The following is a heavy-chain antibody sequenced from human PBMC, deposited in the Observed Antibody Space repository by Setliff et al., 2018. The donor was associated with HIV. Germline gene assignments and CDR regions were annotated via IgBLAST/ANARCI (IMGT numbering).Heavy chain of an antibody. D-gene: IGHD3-10*01. CDR2: INPNSGGT. Sequence: ASVKVSCKASGYMFSGFHMHWVRQAAGQGLEWMGRINPNSGGTNYAQKFQGRVTMTRDTSISTACMELSRLRSDDTAVYYCARDWAEDYYGSGSFQYWGQGTLVTV. J-gene: IGHJ1*01. CDR1: GYMFSGFH. CDR3: ARDWAEDYYGSGSFQY. V-gene: IGHV1-2*06.